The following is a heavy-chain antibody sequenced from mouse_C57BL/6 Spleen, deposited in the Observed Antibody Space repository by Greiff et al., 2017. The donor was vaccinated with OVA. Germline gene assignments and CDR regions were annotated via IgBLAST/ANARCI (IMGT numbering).Heavy chain of an antibody. CDR3: ARGVRYFDV. V-gene: IGHV1-50*01. CDR2: IDPSDSYT. J-gene: IGHJ1*03. CDR1: GYTFTSYW. Sequence: QVHVKQPGAELVKPGASVKLSCKASGYTFTSYWMQWVKQRPGQGLEWIGEIDPSDSYTNYNQKFKGKATLTVDTSSSTAYMQLSSLTSEDSAVYYCARGVRYFDVWGTGTTVTVSS.